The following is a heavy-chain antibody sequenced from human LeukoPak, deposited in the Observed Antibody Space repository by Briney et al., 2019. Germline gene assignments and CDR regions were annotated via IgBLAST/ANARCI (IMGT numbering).Heavy chain of an antibody. Sequence: GGSLRLSCAASGFTFSTYSMTWVRQAPGKGLEWVSSISSSGSYIYYADSVKGRFTISRDNAKNTLYLQMNSLRVEDTAVYYCTRAIQGIADYWGQGTLVTVSS. CDR2: ISSSGSYI. D-gene: IGHD6-13*01. V-gene: IGHV3-21*01. J-gene: IGHJ4*02. CDR3: TRAIQGIADY. CDR1: GFTFSTYS.